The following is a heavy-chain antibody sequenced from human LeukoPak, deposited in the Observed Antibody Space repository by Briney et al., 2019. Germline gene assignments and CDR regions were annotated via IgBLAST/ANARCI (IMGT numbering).Heavy chain of an antibody. CDR2: TFDGGHT. J-gene: IGHJ4*02. Sequence: GGSLRLSCAASGFTVRSNYMTWVRQAPGKGLKGVSVTFDGGHTYYADSVKGRFTISRDNSKNTVYLQMNSLRAEDTAVYYCARDRPYGGPLYWGQGTLVTVSS. D-gene: IGHD4-23*01. CDR1: GFTVRSNY. V-gene: IGHV3-53*01. CDR3: ARDRPYGGPLY.